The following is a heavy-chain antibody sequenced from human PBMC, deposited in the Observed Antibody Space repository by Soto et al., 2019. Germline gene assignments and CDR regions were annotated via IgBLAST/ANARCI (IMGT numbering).Heavy chain of an antibody. V-gene: IGHV4-59*08. CDR2: IYYSGST. CDR3: ARRWGGGFDY. J-gene: IGHJ4*02. CDR1: GGSISSYY. D-gene: IGHD2-15*01. Sequence: QVQLQESGPGLVKPSETLSLTCTVSGGSISSYYWSWIRQPPGKGLEWIGYIYYSGSTNYNPSLKSRVTLSVDTSKNQFSLKLSSVTAADTAVYYCARRWGGGFDYWGQGTLVTVSS.